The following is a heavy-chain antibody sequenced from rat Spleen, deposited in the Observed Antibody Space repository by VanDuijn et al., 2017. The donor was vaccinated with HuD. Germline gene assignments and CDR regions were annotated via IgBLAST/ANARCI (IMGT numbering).Heavy chain of an antibody. CDR2: ISYDGSNT. CDR1: GFTFSDYY. D-gene: IGHD4-1*01. Sequence: EVQLVESDGGLVQPGRSLKLSCAASGFTFSDYYMAWVRQAPTKGLEWVATISYDGSNTYYRDSVKGRFTISRDDAKSTLHLQMDSLRSEDTATYYCTTYGGLRNWFAYWGQGTLVTVSS. V-gene: IGHV5-20*01. CDR3: TTYGGLRNWFAY. J-gene: IGHJ3*01.